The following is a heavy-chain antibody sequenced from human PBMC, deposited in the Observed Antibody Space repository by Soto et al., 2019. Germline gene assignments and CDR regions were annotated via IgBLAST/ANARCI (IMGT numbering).Heavy chain of an antibody. Sequence: SETLSLTCTVSGGSISSSSYYWGWIRQPPGKGLEWIGSIYYSGSTYYNPSLKSRVTISVDTSKNQFSLKLSSVTAADTAVYYCARLRGYSSSFPDYWGQGTLVTVSS. CDR1: GGSISSSSYY. CDR2: IYYSGST. D-gene: IGHD6-13*01. J-gene: IGHJ4*02. V-gene: IGHV4-39*01. CDR3: ARLRGYSSSFPDY.